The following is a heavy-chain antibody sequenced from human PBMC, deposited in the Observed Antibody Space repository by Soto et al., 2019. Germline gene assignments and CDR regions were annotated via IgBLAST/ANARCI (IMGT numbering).Heavy chain of an antibody. Sequence: GGSLRLACAASGFTVISNYLTWGRQAPGKGLKWVSVLYPDGRAYYADSVKGRFTISTDNSKNSVYLQMNTLRAEDTAVYYCARGLGREYLDNRGYFHLDYWGQGTLVTVYS. CDR1: GFTVISNY. J-gene: IGHJ4*02. CDR3: ARGLGREYLDNRGYFHLDY. CDR2: LYPDGRA. V-gene: IGHV3-53*01. D-gene: IGHD3-22*01.